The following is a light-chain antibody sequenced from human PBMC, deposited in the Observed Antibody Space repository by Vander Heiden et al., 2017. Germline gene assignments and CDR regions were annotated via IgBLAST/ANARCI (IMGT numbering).Light chain of an antibody. V-gene: IGLV4-69*01. CDR1: RGHSSRP. CDR3: QTWGDGIRV. J-gene: IGLJ1*01. CDR2: VNSDGSH. Sequence: QLVLTQSPSASASLGASVKLTCTLSRGHSSRPIAWHQQQSEKGPRYLMKVNSDGSHSKGDGIPDRFSGSSSGAERYLSISSLQSEDEADYYCQTWGDGIRVFGTGTKVTVL.